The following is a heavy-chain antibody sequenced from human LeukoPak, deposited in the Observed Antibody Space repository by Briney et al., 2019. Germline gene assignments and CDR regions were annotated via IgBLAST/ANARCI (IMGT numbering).Heavy chain of an antibody. V-gene: IGHV4-61*08. CDR3: ARGRGGYTYGLEESEAY. D-gene: IGHD5-18*01. J-gene: IGHJ4*02. CDR2: IYYSGST. Sequence: SETLSLTCTVSGGSISSGDYYWSWIRQPPGKGLEWIGYIYYSGSTNYNPSLKSRVTISVDTSKNQFSLKLSSVTAADTAVYYCARGRGGYTYGLEESEAYWGQGTLVTVSS. CDR1: GGSISSGDYY.